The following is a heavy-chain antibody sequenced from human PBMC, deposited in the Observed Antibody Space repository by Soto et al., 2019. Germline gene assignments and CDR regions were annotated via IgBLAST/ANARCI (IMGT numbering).Heavy chain of an antibody. CDR3: VRQGIGPLHGLVDV. D-gene: IGHD3-10*01. Sequence: QVQLQQSCAGLVKPSETLSLTCTVSSGPTSSHNWGWIRQPPGRGLEWIGYVYNTGGTSYNPTLRSRGTISADTSTKTISLTLSSVTAADTAVYYCVRQGIGPLHGLVDVWGQGTTVSVSS. V-gene: IGHV4-59*08. CDR2: VYNTGGT. J-gene: IGHJ6*02. CDR1: SGPTSSHN.